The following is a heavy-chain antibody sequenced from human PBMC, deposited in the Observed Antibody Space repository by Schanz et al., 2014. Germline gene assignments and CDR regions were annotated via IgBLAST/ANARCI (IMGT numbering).Heavy chain of an antibody. Sequence: EVQLVESGGGLVKPGGSLRLSCEASEFTFSSYKMNWVRQAPGKGLEWVSSISSSSSYIYYADSVKGRFTISRDNAKNSLYLQMNSLRAEDTAVYYCARDNYYGSGSCAYWGQGTLVTVSS. CDR3: ARDNYYGSGSCAY. J-gene: IGHJ4*02. CDR1: EFTFSSYK. CDR2: ISSSSSYI. V-gene: IGHV3-21*01. D-gene: IGHD3-10*01.